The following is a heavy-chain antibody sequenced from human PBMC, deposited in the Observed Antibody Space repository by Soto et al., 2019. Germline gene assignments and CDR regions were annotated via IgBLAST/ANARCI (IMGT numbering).Heavy chain of an antibody. V-gene: IGHV4-30-4*01. Sequence: SVTRSFPGSVSGGSVSSGYYYWSWTRHPPGKGLEWIGNIYYSGNTYYNPSLKSRLIISIDTSKNQFSLKVGSVTAADTAVYYCATPSLYGMGVWGQGTTETDSS. CDR1: GGSVSSGYYY. CDR3: ATPSLYGMGV. J-gene: IGHJ6*02. CDR2: IYYSGNT.